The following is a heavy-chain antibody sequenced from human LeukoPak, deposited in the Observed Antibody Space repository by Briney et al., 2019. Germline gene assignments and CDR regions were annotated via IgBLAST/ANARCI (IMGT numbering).Heavy chain of an antibody. CDR3: AKEVEGSGYYHLDK. CDR2: ISGRGDDT. D-gene: IGHD3-22*01. Sequence: GGSLRLSCAASGFTFRDYTMTWVRQAPGKGLEWVSTISGRGDDTHYADSVKGRFTISRDNSKNMLYLQMNRLRAEDTALFHCAKEVEGSGYYHLDKWGQGTLVAVSS. J-gene: IGHJ4*02. CDR1: GFTFRDYT. V-gene: IGHV3-23*01.